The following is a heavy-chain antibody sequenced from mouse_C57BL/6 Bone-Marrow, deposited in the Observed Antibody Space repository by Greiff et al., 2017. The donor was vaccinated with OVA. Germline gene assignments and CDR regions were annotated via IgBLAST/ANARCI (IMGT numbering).Heavy chain of an antibody. CDR1: GYTFTSYW. V-gene: IGHV1-74*01. CDR2: IHPSASDT. CDR3: AISYGRHWYFDV. Sequence: QVQLQQPGAELVKPGASVKLSCKASGYTFTSYWMHWVKQRPGQGLEWIGRIHPSASDTNYNQKFKGKATLTVDKSSSTAYMQLSSLTSEDSAVSYCAISYGRHWYFDVWGTGTTVTVSS. D-gene: IGHD1-1*02. J-gene: IGHJ1*03.